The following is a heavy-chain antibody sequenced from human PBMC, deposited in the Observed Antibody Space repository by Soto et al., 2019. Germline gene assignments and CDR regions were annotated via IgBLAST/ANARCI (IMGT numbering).Heavy chain of an antibody. D-gene: IGHD3-10*01. CDR3: VTDRGGGMDV. CDR2: IKRKIDGETT. CDR1: GFTFSDAW. V-gene: IGHV3-15*01. Sequence: GGSLRLSCAASGFTFSDAWMTWIRQAPGKGLQCVGRIKRKIDGETTDYAAPVKGRFTISRDDSKNTLYLQMNSLKVEDTAMYYCVTDRGGGMDVWGQGTTVT. J-gene: IGHJ6*01.